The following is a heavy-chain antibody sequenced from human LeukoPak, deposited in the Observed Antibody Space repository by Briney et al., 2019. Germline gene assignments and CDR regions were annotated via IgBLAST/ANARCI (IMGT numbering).Heavy chain of an antibody. D-gene: IGHD6-13*01. V-gene: IGHV4-31*03. CDR1: GGSISHGGYY. CDR3: ARWPRVSQYCFDN. CDR2: IYYSGVT. J-gene: IGHJ4*02. Sequence: SETLSLTCTVCGGSISHGGYYWSWIHQHPGKGLEWIGNIYYSGVTFYSPSLKSRLTMSADPSKNQFSLRLTLVTAVDTAVYYCARWPRVSQYCFDNWGQGTQVTVSS.